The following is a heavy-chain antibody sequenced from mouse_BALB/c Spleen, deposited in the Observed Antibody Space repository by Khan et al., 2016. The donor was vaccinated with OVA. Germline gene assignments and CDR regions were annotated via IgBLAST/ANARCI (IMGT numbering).Heavy chain of an antibody. J-gene: IGHJ3*01. CDR1: GYTFTSYW. V-gene: IGHV1-7*01. CDR2: INPSTGYT. D-gene: IGHD1-1*01. CDR3: VNHGSSSAWFTY. Sequence: QVQLKESGAELAKPGALVKMSCKASGYTFTSYWMHWVKQRPGQGLEWIGYINPSTGYTEYNQRFKDKATLTADKSSSTAYMQLSSLTSEDSAVYYCVNHGSSSAWFTYWGQGTLVTVSA.